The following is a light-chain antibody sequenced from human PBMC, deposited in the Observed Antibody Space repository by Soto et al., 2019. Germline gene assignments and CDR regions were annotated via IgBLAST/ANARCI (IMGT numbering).Light chain of an antibody. CDR2: DAS. CDR3: QQRSNWPPIT. CDR1: QSVSSSY. V-gene: IGKV3-11*01. J-gene: IGKJ5*01. Sequence: EIVLTQSPGTLSLSPGERATLSCRASQSVSSSYLAWYQQKPGQAPRLLIYDASNRATGIPARFRGSGSGTAFTLTISRLEPEDFAIYYCQQRSNWPPITFGQGTRLEIK.